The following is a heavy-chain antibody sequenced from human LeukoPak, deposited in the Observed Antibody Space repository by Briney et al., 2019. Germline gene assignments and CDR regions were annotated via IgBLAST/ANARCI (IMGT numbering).Heavy chain of an antibody. CDR2: IYYSGSS. V-gene: IGHV4-59*12. Sequence: SETLSLTCTVSGGSISSDYWSWIRQPPGKGLEWIGYIYYSGSSNYNPSLKSRVTISVDTSKNQFSLKLTSVTAADTAVYYCAREGYCSSTSCYEELDYWGQGTLVTVSS. J-gene: IGHJ4*02. CDR1: GGSISSDY. D-gene: IGHD2-2*01. CDR3: AREGYCSSTSCYEELDY.